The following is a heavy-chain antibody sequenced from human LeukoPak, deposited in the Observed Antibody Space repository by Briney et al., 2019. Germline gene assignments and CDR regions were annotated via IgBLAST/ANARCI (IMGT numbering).Heavy chain of an antibody. D-gene: IGHD3-10*01. CDR3: ANGETITMVRGAFDY. CDR1: GFIFSDFY. CDR2: ISSSGSTK. Sequence: GGSPRLSCAASGFIFSDFYMSWIRQAPGKGLEWVSYISSSGSTKYYADSVKGRFTISRDNSKNTLYLQMNSLRAEDTAVYYCANGETITMVRGAFDYWGQGTLVTVSS. V-gene: IGHV3-11*04. J-gene: IGHJ4*02.